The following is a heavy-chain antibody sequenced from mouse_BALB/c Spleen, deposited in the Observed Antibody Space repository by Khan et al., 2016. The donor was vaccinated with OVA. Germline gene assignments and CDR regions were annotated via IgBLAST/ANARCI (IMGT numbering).Heavy chain of an antibody. CDR1: GYSFTSHY. J-gene: IGHJ3*01. D-gene: IGHD2-2*01. CDR2: IDPFSGDT. V-gene: IGHV1S135*01. CDR3: TRHGYVAWFTY. Sequence: VQLKESGPELMKPGASVKISCKASGYSFTSHYIHWVIQSHGKSLEWIGYIDPFSGDTTYNQKFKGRATLTVDKSSSTAYIHLSNLTSEDSAVYYCTRHGYVAWFTYWGQGTLVTVSA.